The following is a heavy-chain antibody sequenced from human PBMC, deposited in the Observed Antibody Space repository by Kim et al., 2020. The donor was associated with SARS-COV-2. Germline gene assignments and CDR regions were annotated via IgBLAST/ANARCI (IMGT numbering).Heavy chain of an antibody. Sequence: SETLSPTCTVSGGSISSYYWSWIRQHPGKGLEWIGYNYYSGSTNYNPSPKSRVTISVDTSNNHFSLLLRSVTAADTAVDYCSRVKSDWDGEVNWFVPRC. CDR2: NYYSGST. D-gene: IGHD2-21*02. CDR1: GGSISSYY. CDR3: SRVKSDWDGEVNWFVP. J-gene: IGHJ5*02. V-gene: IGHV4-59*13.